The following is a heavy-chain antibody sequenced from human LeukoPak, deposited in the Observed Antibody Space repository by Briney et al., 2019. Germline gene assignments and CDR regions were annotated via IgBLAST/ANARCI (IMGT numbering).Heavy chain of an antibody. Sequence: TGGSLRLSCAASGFTFSSYWMHWVRQAPGKGLQWVSTLSGSGGSTYYTDSVKGRFTISRDNSKNTLYLQMNSLRAEDTAIYYCAKRAFGENFFDFWGQGTLVTVSS. CDR1: GFTFSSYW. CDR2: LSGSGGST. J-gene: IGHJ4*02. CDR3: AKRAFGENFFDF. D-gene: IGHD3-10*01. V-gene: IGHV3-23*01.